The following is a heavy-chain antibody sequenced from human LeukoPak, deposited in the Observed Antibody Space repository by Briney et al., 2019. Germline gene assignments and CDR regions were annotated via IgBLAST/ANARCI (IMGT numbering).Heavy chain of an antibody. CDR3: AREGQARYFDY. CDR2: ISSSSSYI. J-gene: IGHJ4*02. CDR1: GFTFSSYE. V-gene: IGHV3-21*05. Sequence: PGGSLRLSCAASGFTFSSYEMNWVRQAPGKGLEWVSYISSSSSYIYYADSVKGRFTISRDNAKNSLYLQMNSLGAEDTAVYYCAREGQARYFDYWGQGTLVTVSS.